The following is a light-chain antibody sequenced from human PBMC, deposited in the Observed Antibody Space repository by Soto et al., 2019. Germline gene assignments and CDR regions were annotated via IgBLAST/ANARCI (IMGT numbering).Light chain of an antibody. Sequence: EIVLTQFPGTLSLSPGERVTLSCRASQSVSSSYLDWYQQKPGQAPRLLIYGASSRATGIPNRFSGSGSGTDFTLTISRLEPEDFAVYYCQQYGSSPRTFGQGTKLEIK. CDR1: QSVSSSY. V-gene: IGKV3-20*01. CDR3: QQYGSSPRT. CDR2: GAS. J-gene: IGKJ2*01.